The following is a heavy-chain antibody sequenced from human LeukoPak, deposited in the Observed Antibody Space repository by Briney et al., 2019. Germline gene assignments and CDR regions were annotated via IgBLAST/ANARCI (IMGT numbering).Heavy chain of an antibody. CDR1: GGSISSYY. CDR2: IYTSGST. Sequence: KSSETLSLTCTVSGGSISSYYWSWIRQPAGKGLEWIGRIYTSGSTNYNPSLKSRVTMSVDTSKNQFSLKLSSVTAADTAVYYCARLGGATIPQPIDLWGRGTLVTVSS. V-gene: IGHV4-4*07. CDR3: ARLGGATIPQPIDL. D-gene: IGHD5-24*01. J-gene: IGHJ2*01.